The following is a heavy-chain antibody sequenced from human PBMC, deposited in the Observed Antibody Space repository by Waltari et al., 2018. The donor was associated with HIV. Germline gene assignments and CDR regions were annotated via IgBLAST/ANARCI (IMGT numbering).Heavy chain of an antibody. Sequence: QVRLQQSGPGLVQPSETLSLTCTVPGGSVISGDSYLSCLRQPPGKGLEWIGFIFYSGNTKYNPSLKSRITISIDTSKNQFSLQLSSVTAADTAVYYCVRDRQLLAPNYYYYGMDVWGQGTTVTVSS. D-gene: IGHD2-2*01. CDR3: VRDRQLLAPNYYYYGMDV. V-gene: IGHV4-61*08. CDR1: GGSVISGDSY. J-gene: IGHJ6*02. CDR2: IFYSGNT.